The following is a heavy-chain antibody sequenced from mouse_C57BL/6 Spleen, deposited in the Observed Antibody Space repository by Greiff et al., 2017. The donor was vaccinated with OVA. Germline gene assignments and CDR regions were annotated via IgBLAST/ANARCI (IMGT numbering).Heavy chain of an antibody. Sequence: EVHLVESGGGLVKPGGSLKLSCAASGFTFSSYAMSWVRQTPEKRLEWVATISDGGSYTYYPDNVKGRFTISRDNAKNNLYLQMSHLKSEDTAMYYCARSDFAYYYAMDYWGQGTSVTVSS. CDR2: ISDGGSYT. CDR1: GFTFSSYA. V-gene: IGHV5-4*01. CDR3: ARSDFAYYYAMDY. J-gene: IGHJ4*01.